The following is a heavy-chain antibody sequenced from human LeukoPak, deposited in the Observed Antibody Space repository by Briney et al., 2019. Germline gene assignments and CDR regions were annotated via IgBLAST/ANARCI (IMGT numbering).Heavy chain of an antibody. V-gene: IGHV1-18*01. Sequence: ASVKVSCKASGYTFTSYGISWVRQAPGQGLEWMGWISAYNGNTNYAQKLQGRVTMTTDTSTSTAYMELRSLRSDDTAVYYCARVFSVDTAMVYYFDYWGQGALVTVSS. D-gene: IGHD5-18*01. CDR2: ISAYNGNT. CDR3: ARVFSVDTAMVYYFDY. CDR1: GYTFTSYG. J-gene: IGHJ4*02.